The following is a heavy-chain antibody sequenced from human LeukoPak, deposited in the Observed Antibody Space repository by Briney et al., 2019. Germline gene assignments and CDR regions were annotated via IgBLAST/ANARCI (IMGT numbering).Heavy chain of an antibody. CDR1: GFTVSSNY. V-gene: IGHV3-11*04. Sequence: GGSLRLSCAASGFTVSSNYMSWVRQAPGKGLEWVSYISSSGSSIYYGDSVKGRFTISRDNAKNSLYLQMNSLRAEDTAVYYCARAGYSSGWYLGYFDYWGQGTLVTVSS. CDR3: ARAGYSSGWYLGYFDY. J-gene: IGHJ4*02. CDR2: ISSSGSSI. D-gene: IGHD6-19*01.